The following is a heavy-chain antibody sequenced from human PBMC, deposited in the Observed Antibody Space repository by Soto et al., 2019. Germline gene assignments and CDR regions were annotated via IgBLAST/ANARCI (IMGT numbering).Heavy chain of an antibody. J-gene: IGHJ4*02. CDR2: IYYSGST. CDR3: ERPIAVAGKLV. CDR1: GGSISSSSYY. Sequence: PSETLSLTCTVSGGSISSSSYYWGWIRQPPGKGLEWIGSIYYSGSTYYNPSLKSRVTISVDTSKNQFSLKLSSVTAADTAVYYCERPIAVAGKLVWGQGTMVTVSS. V-gene: IGHV4-39*01. D-gene: IGHD6-19*01.